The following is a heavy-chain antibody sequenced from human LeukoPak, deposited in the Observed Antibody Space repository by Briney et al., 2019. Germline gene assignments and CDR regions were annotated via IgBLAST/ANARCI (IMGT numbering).Heavy chain of an antibody. CDR3: ASDGRGRAFDY. Sequence: ASVKVSCKAPEYTFTNFDIHWVRQATGQGLEWMGWMNTDSGKTGYAQKFQGRVTMTRNTSTNTAYMEVSSLRSGETAVYYCASDGRGRAFDYWGQGSRVTVSS. CDR1: EYTFTNFD. CDR2: MNTDSGKT. D-gene: IGHD3-16*01. V-gene: IGHV1-8*01. J-gene: IGHJ4*02.